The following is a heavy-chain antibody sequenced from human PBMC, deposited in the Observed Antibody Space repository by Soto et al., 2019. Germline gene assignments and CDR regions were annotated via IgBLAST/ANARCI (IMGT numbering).Heavy chain of an antibody. D-gene: IGHD5-18*01. CDR3: ARERGGYAYGDY. CDR2: VNIYEGST. V-gene: IGHV1-18*01. Sequence: QVQLVQSGAEVRKPGASVKVSCKASGYGFTSYGITWVRQAPGQGLEWMGWVNIYEGSTNYAQKFQGRVTMTTDTSTSTVYLEVRSLRSDDTAMYYCARERGGYAYGDYWGQGTLVTVSS. J-gene: IGHJ4*02. CDR1: GYGFTSYG.